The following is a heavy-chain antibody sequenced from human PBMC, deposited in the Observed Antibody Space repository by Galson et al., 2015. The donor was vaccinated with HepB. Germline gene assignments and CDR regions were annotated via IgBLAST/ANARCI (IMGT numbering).Heavy chain of an antibody. CDR2: ISWNSGSI. CDR1: GFTFDDYA. V-gene: IGHV3-9*01. CDR3: AKATDY. Sequence: SLRLSCAASGFTFDDYAMHWVRQAPGKGLEWVSGISWNSGSIGYADSVKGRFTISRDSAKNSLYLQMNSLRAEDTALYYCAKATDYWGQGTLVTVSS. J-gene: IGHJ4*02.